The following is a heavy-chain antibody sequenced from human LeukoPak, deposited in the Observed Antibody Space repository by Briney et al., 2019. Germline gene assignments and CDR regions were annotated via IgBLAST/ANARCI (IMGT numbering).Heavy chain of an antibody. CDR1: GYSFTNYW. D-gene: IGHD3-9*01. CDR3: ARLPKETGRRYFDY. CDR2: IDPSDSYT. Sequence: GESLKISCKGSGYSFTNYWINWVRQMPGKGLEWMGRIDPSDSYTNYSPSFQGHVTISADKSISTVYLQWSSLEASDTAMYYCARLPKETGRRYFDYWGQGTLVTVSS. J-gene: IGHJ4*02. V-gene: IGHV5-10-1*01.